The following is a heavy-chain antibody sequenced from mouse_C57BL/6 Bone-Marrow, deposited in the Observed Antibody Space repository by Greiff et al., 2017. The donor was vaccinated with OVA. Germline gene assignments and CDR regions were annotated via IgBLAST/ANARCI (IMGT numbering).Heavy chain of an antibody. Sequence: EVQLMESGGGLVQPGGSLKLSCAASGFTFSDYYMYWVRQTPEKRLEWVAYISNGGGSTYYPDTVKGRFTISRDNAKNTLYLQMSRLKSEDTAMYYCARHERPTWFYAMDYWGQGTSVTVSS. V-gene: IGHV5-12*01. CDR2: ISNGGGST. CDR1: GFTFSDYY. CDR3: ARHERPTWFYAMDY. J-gene: IGHJ4*01. D-gene: IGHD2-2*01.